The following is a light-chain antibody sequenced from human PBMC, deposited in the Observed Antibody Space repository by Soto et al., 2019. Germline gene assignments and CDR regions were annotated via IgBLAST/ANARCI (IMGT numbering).Light chain of an antibody. J-gene: IGKJ3*01. CDR2: DAS. CDR1: QSVNNY. V-gene: IGKV3-11*01. CDR3: QHRNNRPFS. Sequence: EIVLTQSPATLSLSPGERATLSCRASQSVNNYLAWYQQRPGQAPRLLIYDASNRATGIPARFSGSGSGTDFTLTISSLEPDDFAVYYCQHRNNRPFSFGPGTKVDIK.